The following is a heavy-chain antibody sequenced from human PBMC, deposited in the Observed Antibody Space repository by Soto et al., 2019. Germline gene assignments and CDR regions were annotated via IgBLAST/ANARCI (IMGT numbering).Heavy chain of an antibody. CDR3: ARESGIAAQEYYYYYGMDV. J-gene: IGHJ6*02. CDR2: IYYSGST. Sequence: SETLSLTCTVSGGSISSGGYYWSWIRQHPGKGLEWIGYIYYSGSTYYNPSLKSQVTISVDTSKNQFSLKLSSVTAADTAVYYCARESGIAAQEYYYYYGMDVWGQGTKVTVSS. D-gene: IGHD6-13*01. CDR1: GGSISSGGYY. V-gene: IGHV4-31*01.